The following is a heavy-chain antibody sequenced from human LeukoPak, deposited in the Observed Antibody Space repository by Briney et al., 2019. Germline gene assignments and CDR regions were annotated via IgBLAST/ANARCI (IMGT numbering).Heavy chain of an antibody. CDR2: IGIDSGNT. D-gene: IGHD5-24*01. V-gene: IGHV3-48*01. CDR3: ARDYKYAFDN. J-gene: IGHJ4*02. Sequence: GGSLRLSCAASGFTFSDYSINWVRQAPGKGLEWISYIGIDSGNTNYADSVKGRFTISGDKAKNSLYLQMNSLRVEDTAVYYCARDYKYAFDNWGQGTLVTVSS. CDR1: GFTFSDYS.